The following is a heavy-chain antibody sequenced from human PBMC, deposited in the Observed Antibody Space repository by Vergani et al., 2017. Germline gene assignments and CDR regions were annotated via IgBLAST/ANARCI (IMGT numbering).Heavy chain of an antibody. D-gene: IGHD3-3*01. CDR2: ISYDGSNK. V-gene: IGHV3-30*18. CDR3: AKEQVXWSGYYSPQYYFDY. J-gene: IGHJ4*02. Sequence: QVQLVESGGGVVQPGRSLKLSCAASGFTFSSYGMHWVRQAPGKGLEWVAVISYDGSNKYYADSVKGRFTISRDNSKNTLYLQMNSLRAEDTAVYYCAKEQVXWSGYYSPQYYFDYWGQGTLVTVSS. CDR1: GFTFSSYG.